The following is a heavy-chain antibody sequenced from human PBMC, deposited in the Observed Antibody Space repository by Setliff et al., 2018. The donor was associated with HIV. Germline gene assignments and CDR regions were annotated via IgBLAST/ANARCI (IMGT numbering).Heavy chain of an antibody. CDR1: GFTFSNYN. V-gene: IGHV3-48*01. CDR3: ARAYYHHSGAYWSTDYYYSYIDV. D-gene: IGHD3-22*01. J-gene: IGHJ6*03. CDR2: ITSTGINI. Sequence: GSLRLSCAASGFTFSNYNMNWVRQAPGKGLEWISFITSTGINIYYTDSVKGRFTVSRDNARNSLYLQMDSLRVEDTAVYYCARAYYHHSGAYWSTDYYYSYIDVWGKGTTVTVSS.